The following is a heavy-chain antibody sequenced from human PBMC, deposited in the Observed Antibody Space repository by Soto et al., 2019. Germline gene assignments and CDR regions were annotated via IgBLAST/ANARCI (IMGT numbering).Heavy chain of an antibody. D-gene: IGHD5-18*01. CDR1: GFTFSSYW. CDR2: IKQDGSEK. V-gene: IGHV3-7*01. CDR3: ARGTAMVTVYYFDY. J-gene: IGHJ4*02. Sequence: GWSLRLSCAASGFTFSSYWMSLVRQAPGKGLEWVANIKQDGSEKYYVDSVKGRFTISRDNAKNSLYLQMNSLRAEDTAVYYCARGTAMVTVYYFDYWGQGTLVTVSS.